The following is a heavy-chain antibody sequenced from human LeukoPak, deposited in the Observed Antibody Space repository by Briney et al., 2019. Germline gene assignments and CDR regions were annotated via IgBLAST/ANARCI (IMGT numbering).Heavy chain of an antibody. Sequence: PGGSLRLSCAVSGFNFNTYSMNWVRQAPGKGLEWVAFIRYDGSNKYYADSVKGRFTISRDNSKNTLYLQMNSLRAEDTAVYYCAKDKDFWSGTLGYWGQGTLVTVSS. J-gene: IGHJ4*02. D-gene: IGHD3-3*01. V-gene: IGHV3-30*02. CDR2: IRYDGSNK. CDR1: GFNFNTYS. CDR3: AKDKDFWSGTLGY.